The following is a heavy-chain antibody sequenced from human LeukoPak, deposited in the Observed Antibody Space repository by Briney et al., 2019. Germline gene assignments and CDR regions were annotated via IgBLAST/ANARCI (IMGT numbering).Heavy chain of an antibody. D-gene: IGHD2-21*01. CDR3: ARDPCGGGDCYSVPEYFQH. J-gene: IGHJ1*01. Sequence: SVKVSCKASGGTFSSYAISWVRQAPGQGLEWMGGIIPIFGTANYAQKFQGGVTITADESTSTAYMELSSLRSEDTAVYYCARDPCGGGDCYSVPEYFQHWGQGTLVTVSS. CDR1: GGTFSSYA. CDR2: IIPIFGTA. V-gene: IGHV1-69*13.